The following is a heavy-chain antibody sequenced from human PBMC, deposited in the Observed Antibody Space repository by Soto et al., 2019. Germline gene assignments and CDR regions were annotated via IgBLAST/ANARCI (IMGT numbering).Heavy chain of an antibody. Sequence: EVQLVESGGGLVQPGGSLRLSCAASGFTFSSYSMNWVRQAPGKGLEWVLYISSSSSTIYYADSVKGRFTISRDNAKNSLSLQMNSLRDEDTAVYYCAREYYDILTGLNWFDPWGQGTLVTVSS. CDR2: ISSSSSTI. J-gene: IGHJ5*02. CDR1: GFTFSSYS. V-gene: IGHV3-48*02. CDR3: AREYYDILTGLNWFDP. D-gene: IGHD3-9*01.